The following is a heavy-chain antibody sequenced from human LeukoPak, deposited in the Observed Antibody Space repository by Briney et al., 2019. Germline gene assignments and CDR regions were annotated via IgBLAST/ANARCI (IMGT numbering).Heavy chain of an antibody. CDR3: ARAGITIFGVARARGAFDI. V-gene: IGHV4-61*05. D-gene: IGHD3-3*01. J-gene: IGHJ3*02. Sequence: PSETLSLTCNVSGGSISSSHYYWGWIRQPPGKGLEWIGYIYYSGSTNYNPSLKSRVTISVDTSKNQFSLKLSSVTAADTAVYYCARAGITIFGVARARGAFDIWGQGTMVTVSS. CDR1: GGSISSSHYY. CDR2: IYYSGST.